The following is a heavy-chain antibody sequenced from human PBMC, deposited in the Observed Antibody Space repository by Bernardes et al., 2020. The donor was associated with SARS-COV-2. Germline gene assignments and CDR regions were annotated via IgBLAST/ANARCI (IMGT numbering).Heavy chain of an antibody. D-gene: IGHD3-10*01. CDR1: GFTVSSNY. CDR3: ARELWFGEFHDYYYYGMDV. CDR2: IYRGGST. V-gene: IGHV3-66*02. J-gene: IGHJ6*02. Sequence: GGSLRLSCAASGFTVSSNYMSWVRQAPGKGLEWVSVIYRGGSTYYADSVKGRFTISRDNSKNTLYLQMNSLRAEDTAVYYCARELWFGEFHDYYYYGMDVWGQGTTVTV.